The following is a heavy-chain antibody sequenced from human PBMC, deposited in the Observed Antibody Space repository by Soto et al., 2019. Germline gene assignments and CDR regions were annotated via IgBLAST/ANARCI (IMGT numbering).Heavy chain of an antibody. CDR2: ISYDGSNK. D-gene: IGHD6-6*01. V-gene: IGHV3-30*04. J-gene: IGHJ6*02. CDR1: GFIFTNYA. CDR3: ARFPGGSSSSISYYYYYYGMDV. Sequence: PGGSLRLSCAASGFIFTNYAVHWVRQAPGKGLEWVALISYDGSNKYYADSVKGRFTISRDNSKNTLYLQTNSLRSEDTAVYYCARFPGGSSSSISYYYYYYGMDVWGQGTTVTVSS.